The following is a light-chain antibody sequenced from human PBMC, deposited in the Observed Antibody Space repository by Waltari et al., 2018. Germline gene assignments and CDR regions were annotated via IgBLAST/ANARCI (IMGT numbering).Light chain of an antibody. J-gene: IGLJ1*01. V-gene: IGLV2-14*01. CDR3: SSYTTSGSPMDV. CDR1: SSDVGGY. Sequence: QSALTQPASVSGSPGQSITISCTGTSSDVGGYVSCYPHHPGKAPKLMIYEVSNRPSGVSNRFSGTKSGNTASLTISGLQAEDEADYYCSSYTTSGSPMDVFGTGTKVTVL. CDR2: EVS.